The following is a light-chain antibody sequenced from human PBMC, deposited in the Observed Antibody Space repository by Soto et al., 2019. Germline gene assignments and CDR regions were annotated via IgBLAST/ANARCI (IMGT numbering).Light chain of an antibody. Sequence: DIQMTLSPATLSASVGDRVTITCRASASMSNCLAWYQQKPGKAPKLLISGASSLQSGVPSRFSGSASGTEFTLTISSLQPDDIATYYCQQCHRYLTFGQGTKVDI. J-gene: IGKJ1*01. V-gene: IGKV1-5*01. CDR1: ASMSNC. CDR3: QQCHRYLT. CDR2: GAS.